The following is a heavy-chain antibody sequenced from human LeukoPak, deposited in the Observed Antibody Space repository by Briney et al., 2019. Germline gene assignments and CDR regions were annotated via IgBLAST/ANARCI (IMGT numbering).Heavy chain of an antibody. CDR2: IKQDGSEK. Sequence: GGTLSLSCAASGFTFSSYWISWVRQAPGTGLEWVSNIKQDGSEKYYVDSVKGRFTISRDNAKNSLYLHTNRLRGADTAVYYCARGGRAAFDIWGQGTMVTVSS. V-gene: IGHV3-7*01. CDR3: ARGGRAAFDI. CDR1: GFTFSSYW. J-gene: IGHJ3*02. D-gene: IGHD3-16*01.